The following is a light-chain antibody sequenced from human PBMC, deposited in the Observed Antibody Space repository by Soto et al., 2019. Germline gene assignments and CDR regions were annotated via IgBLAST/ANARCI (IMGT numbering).Light chain of an antibody. Sequence: QSVLTQPPSASGSPGQSVAISCIGTSSDVGGYNYVSCYQQHPGKAPKLMIYEVNKRPSGVPDRFSGYKSGNTASLTVSGLQAEDEADYYCSSYAGSSNVFGTGTKVTVL. CDR1: SSDVGGYNY. CDR3: SSYAGSSNV. V-gene: IGLV2-8*01. J-gene: IGLJ1*01. CDR2: EVN.